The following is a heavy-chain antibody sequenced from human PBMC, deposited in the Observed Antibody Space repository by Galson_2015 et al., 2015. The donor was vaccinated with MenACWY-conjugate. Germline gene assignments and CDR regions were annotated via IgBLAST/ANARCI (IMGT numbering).Heavy chain of an antibody. V-gene: IGHV4-4*02. D-gene: IGHD1-26*01. Sequence: SLTCTVSGGSITTYTWWTWVRQSPGGGLEWIGEIYHRGTANYNPSLTSRVTMSIDNSKNQFSLKVMSVTAADTAIYYCARVQSGEADGFDIWGQGTMVTVSS. CDR2: IYHRGTA. CDR1: GGSITTYTW. CDR3: ARVQSGEADGFDI. J-gene: IGHJ3*02.